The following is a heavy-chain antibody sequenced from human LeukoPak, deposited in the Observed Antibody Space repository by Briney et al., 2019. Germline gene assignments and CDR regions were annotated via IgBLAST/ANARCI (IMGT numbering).Heavy chain of an antibody. CDR3: ARGWRDPTRFKYALHFDY. CDR1: GYTFTGYY. Sequence: GSVKVSCKTSGYTFTGYYMHWVRQAPGQGLEWMGWINPSSGGTNYAQKFQGRVTMTRDTSISTAYMELSRLRSDDTAVYYCARGWRDPTRFKYALHFDYWGRGTLVTVSS. J-gene: IGHJ4*02. CDR2: INPSSGGT. V-gene: IGHV1-2*02. D-gene: IGHD2-8*01.